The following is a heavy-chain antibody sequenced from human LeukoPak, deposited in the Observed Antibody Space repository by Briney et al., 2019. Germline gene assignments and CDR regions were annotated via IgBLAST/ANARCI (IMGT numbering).Heavy chain of an antibody. V-gene: IGHV1-2*02. CDR2: INPNSGGT. CDR3: ARALLLWFGDLMGY. J-gene: IGHJ4*02. CDR1: GYTFTGYY. Sequence: ASVKVSCKASGYTFTGYYMHWVRQAPGQGLEWMGWINPNSGGTNYAQKFQGRVTTTRDTSISTAYMELSRLTSDDTAVYYCARALLLWFGDLMGYWGQGTLVTVSS. D-gene: IGHD3-10*01.